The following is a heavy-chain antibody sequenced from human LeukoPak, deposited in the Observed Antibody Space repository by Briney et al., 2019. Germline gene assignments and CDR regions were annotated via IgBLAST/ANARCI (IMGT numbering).Heavy chain of an antibody. J-gene: IGHJ4*02. CDR3: AGGSIAAAGTSLDY. Sequence: SETLSLTCTVSGDSISTYYWSWIRQPPGKGLEWIGYIYYSVTSDYNPSLKSRVTISVDTSKNQFSLKLSSVTAADTAVYYCAGGSIAAAGTSLDYWGQGTLVTVSS. CDR1: GDSISTYY. CDR2: IYYSVTS. V-gene: IGHV4-59*12. D-gene: IGHD6-13*01.